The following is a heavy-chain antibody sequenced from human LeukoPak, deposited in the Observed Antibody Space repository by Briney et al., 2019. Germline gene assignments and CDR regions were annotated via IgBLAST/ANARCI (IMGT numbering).Heavy chain of an antibody. J-gene: IGHJ6*03. CDR1: GFTFNGYW. CDR2: IKKDGSET. Sequence: PAGSLRLSCAASGFTFNGYWTNWVRQAPGKGLEWVANIKKDGSETKYVDSLRGRFTISRDNAKNSLYLQINGLTVEDTAVYYCSGGSGWLMDVWGKGTTVTVSS. CDR3: SGGSGWLMDV. V-gene: IGHV3-7*01. D-gene: IGHD6-19*01.